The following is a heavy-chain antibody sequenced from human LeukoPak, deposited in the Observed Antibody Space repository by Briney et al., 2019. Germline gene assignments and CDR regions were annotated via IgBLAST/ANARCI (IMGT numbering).Heavy chain of an antibody. V-gene: IGHV3-23*01. CDR3: AKEPGRGYSYGYRGYFDY. Sequence: GGSLRLSCAASGFTFSSYAMSWVRQAPGKGLEWVSAIGGSGGSTYYADSVKGRFTISRDNSKNTLYLQMNSLRAEDTAVYYCAKEPGRGYSYGYRGYFDYWGQGTLVTVSS. CDR2: IGGSGGST. CDR1: GFTFSSYA. J-gene: IGHJ4*02. D-gene: IGHD5-18*01.